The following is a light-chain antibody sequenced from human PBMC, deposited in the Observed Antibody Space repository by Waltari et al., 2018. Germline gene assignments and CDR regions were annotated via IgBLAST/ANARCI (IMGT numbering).Light chain of an antibody. CDR3: CSYAGTYTVV. J-gene: IGLJ2*01. Sequence: QSALTQPRSVSESPGQSVTISCTGTSSDVGAYNYVSWYQQHPGKAPKLMIFEVSRRPSGVPDRFSGSKSGNTASLTISGLQAEDEADYYCCSYAGTYTVVFGGGTKLTVL. V-gene: IGLV2-11*01. CDR1: SSDVGAYNY. CDR2: EVS.